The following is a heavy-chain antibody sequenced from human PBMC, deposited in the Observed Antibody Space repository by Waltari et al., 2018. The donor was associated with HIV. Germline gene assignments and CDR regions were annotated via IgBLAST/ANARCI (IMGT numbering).Heavy chain of an antibody. J-gene: IGHJ4*02. D-gene: IGHD6-6*01. CDR1: GFTFRTYT. Sequence: EVQVVESGGGLVKPGESLRLSCAASGFTFRTYTMSWVRQAQGKGLEWVSSISDSSSHLYYADSVRGRFTISRDNAKNSLFLHIDNLRAEDTALYYCARDERRFEYGRTYYFDSWGQGTLVTVSS. CDR3: ARDERRFEYGRTYYFDS. CDR2: ISDSSSHL. V-gene: IGHV3-21*01.